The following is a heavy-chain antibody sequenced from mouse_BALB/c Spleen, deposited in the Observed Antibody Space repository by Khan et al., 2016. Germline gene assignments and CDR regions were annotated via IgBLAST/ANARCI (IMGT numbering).Heavy chain of an antibody. CDR1: GYTFTSYW. V-gene: IGHV1-7*01. J-gene: IGHJ4*01. Sequence: QVQLKQSGAELAKPGASVKMSCKASGYTFTSYWMHWVKQRPGQGLEWIGYINPSTGYTEYNQTFKDKATLTADKSSSTAYMQLSSLTSEDSAVYYCAYRYDAMDYWGQGTSVTVSS. CDR2: INPSTGYT. D-gene: IGHD2-14*01. CDR3: AYRYDAMDY.